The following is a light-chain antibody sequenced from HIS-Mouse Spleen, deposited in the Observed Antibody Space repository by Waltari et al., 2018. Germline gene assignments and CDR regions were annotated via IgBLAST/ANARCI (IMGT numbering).Light chain of an antibody. V-gene: IGLV2-14*03. J-gene: IGLJ3*02. CDR1: SSDVVGSNF. Sequence: QPALTQPASVPGSPGQSITLSFTGTSSDVVGSNFLSWYQQHPAKAPKPMIYDVSNRPSGVSNRFSGSKSGNTASLTISGLQAEDEADYYCSSYTSSSNWVFGGGTKLTVL. CDR2: DVS. CDR3: SSYTSSSNWV.